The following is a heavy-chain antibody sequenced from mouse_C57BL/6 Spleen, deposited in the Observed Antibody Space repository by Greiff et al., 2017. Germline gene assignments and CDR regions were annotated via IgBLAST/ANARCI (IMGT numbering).Heavy chain of an antibody. CDR3: AREEKPTEVFAD. CDR2: IHPNSGST. J-gene: IGHJ3*01. CDR1: GYTFTSYW. Sequence: QVQLQQPGAELVKPGASVKLSCKASGYTFTSYWMHWVKQRPGQGLEWIGMIHPNSGSTNYNEKFKSKATLTVDKSSSTAYMQLSSLTSEDSAVYYCAREEKPTEVFADWGQGTRVTVSA. V-gene: IGHV1-64*01.